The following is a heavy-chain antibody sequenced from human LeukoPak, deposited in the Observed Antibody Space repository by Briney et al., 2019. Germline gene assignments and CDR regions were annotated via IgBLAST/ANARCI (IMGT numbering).Heavy chain of an antibody. Sequence: GGSLRLSCAASGFTFSTYNMNWVRQAPGKGLEWVSSISSSSTYIYYADSVKGRFTISRDNAKNSLYLQMNNLRAEDTAVYYCVRDVWGDRDSYFDYWGQGTLVTVSS. CDR3: VRDVWGDRDSYFDY. V-gene: IGHV3-21*01. CDR2: ISSSSTYI. J-gene: IGHJ4*02. CDR1: GFTFSTYN. D-gene: IGHD2-21*01.